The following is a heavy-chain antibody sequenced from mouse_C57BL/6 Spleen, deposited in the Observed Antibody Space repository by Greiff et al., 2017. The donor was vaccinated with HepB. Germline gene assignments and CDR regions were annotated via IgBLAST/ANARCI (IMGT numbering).Heavy chain of an antibody. CDR1: GYAFSSSW. D-gene: IGHD2-1*01. Sequence: VQLQQSGPELVKPGASVKISCKASGYAFSSSWMHWVKQRPGKGLEWIGRIYPGDGDTNYNGKFKGKATLTADKSSSTAYMQLSSLTSEDSAVYCWATYYGNFFAYWGQGTLVTVSA. J-gene: IGHJ3*01. CDR3: ATYYGNFFAY. CDR2: IYPGDGDT. V-gene: IGHV1-82*01.